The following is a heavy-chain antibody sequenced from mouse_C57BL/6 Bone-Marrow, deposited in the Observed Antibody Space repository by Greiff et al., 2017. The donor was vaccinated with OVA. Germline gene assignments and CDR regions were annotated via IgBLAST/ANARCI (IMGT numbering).Heavy chain of an antibody. CDR2: ISSGGDYI. J-gene: IGHJ2*01. Sequence: EVMLVESGEGLVKPGGSLKLSCAASGFTFSSYAMSWVRQTPEKRLEWVAYISSGGDYIYYADTVKGRFTISRDNARNTLYLQMSSLKSEDTAMYYCTRRYYSNYVYYFDYWGQGTTLTVSS. D-gene: IGHD2-5*01. V-gene: IGHV5S21*01. CDR1: GFTFSSYA. CDR3: TRRYYSNYVYYFDY.